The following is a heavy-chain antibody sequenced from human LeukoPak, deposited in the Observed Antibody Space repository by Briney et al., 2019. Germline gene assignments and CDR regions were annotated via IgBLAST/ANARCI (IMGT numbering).Heavy chain of an antibody. V-gene: IGHV3-23*01. J-gene: IGHJ4*02. CDR2: IGGSGGST. CDR1: GFTLSSFA. CDR3: AKDVTYSSGWYYFDY. Sequence: GRSLRLSRAASGFTLSSFATSGVRQAPRKGLEWVSAIGGSGGSTYYADSVKGRFTISRDNSKNPLYLQMNSRRAEDTAVYYCAKDVTYSSGWYYFDYWGQGTLVTVSS. D-gene: IGHD6-19*01.